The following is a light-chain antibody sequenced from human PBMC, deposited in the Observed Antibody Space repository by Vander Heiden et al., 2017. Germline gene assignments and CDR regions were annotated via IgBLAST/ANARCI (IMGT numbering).Light chain of an antibody. V-gene: IGKV1-5*03. J-gene: IGKJ1*01. Sequence: DIQMTQSPSTLSAFVGDRVSITCRASQSIDTWLAWYQQKPGKAPKLLIYKASNLESGVPSRFSGSGSGTAFTLTINSLQPDDFATYYCQQYGTYSTTFGQGTKVEIK. CDR2: KAS. CDR1: QSIDTW. CDR3: QQYGTYSTT.